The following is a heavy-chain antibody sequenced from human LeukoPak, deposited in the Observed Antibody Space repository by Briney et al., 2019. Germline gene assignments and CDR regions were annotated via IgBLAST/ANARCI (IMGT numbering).Heavy chain of an antibody. Sequence: PGGSLRLSCAASGFTFSSYSMNWVRQAPGKGLEWVSSISSSSSYIYYADSVKGRFTISRGNAKNSLYLQMNSLRAEDTAVYYCARDPTIFGVVDDDYWGQGTLVTVSS. CDR3: ARDPTIFGVVDDDY. CDR2: ISSSSSYI. J-gene: IGHJ4*02. D-gene: IGHD3-3*01. V-gene: IGHV3-21*01. CDR1: GFTFSSYS.